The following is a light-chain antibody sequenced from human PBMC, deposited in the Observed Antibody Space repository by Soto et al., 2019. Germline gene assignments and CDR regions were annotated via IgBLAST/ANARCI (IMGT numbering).Light chain of an antibody. J-gene: IGKJ1*01. CDR2: GAS. Sequence: EIVLTQSPGTLSLSPGERATLSCRASQSVSSSYLAWYQQKPGQAPRLLIYGASSRATGIPDRFSGSGSGTDFTLTISRREPEDFAVYYCQQYGSAQSFGQGTNVEIK. CDR1: QSVSSSY. CDR3: QQYGSAQS. V-gene: IGKV3-20*01.